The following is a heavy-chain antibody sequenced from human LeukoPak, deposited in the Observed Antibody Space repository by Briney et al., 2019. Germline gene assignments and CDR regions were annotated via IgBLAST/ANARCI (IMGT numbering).Heavy chain of an antibody. Sequence: PGGSLRLSCAASGFTFSSYEMNWVRQAPGKGLEWVSYISSSGTTIYYADSVKGRFTISRDNAKNSLYLQMNSLRAEDTAVYYCARVGVVVAATGNLWFDPWGQGILVTVSS. CDR1: GFTFSSYE. CDR3: ARVGVVVAATGNLWFDP. V-gene: IGHV3-48*03. D-gene: IGHD2-15*01. J-gene: IGHJ5*02. CDR2: ISSSGTTI.